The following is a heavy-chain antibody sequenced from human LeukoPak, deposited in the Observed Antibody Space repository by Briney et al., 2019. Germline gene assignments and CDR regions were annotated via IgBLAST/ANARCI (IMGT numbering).Heavy chain of an antibody. CDR1: GFPFSSYW. D-gene: IGHD5-24*01. Sequence: TGGSLRLSCVASGFPFSSYWMTWVRQAPGKGLEWVANIKQDGSKKSYVDSVKGRFTTSRDNAKNSLYLQMNSLRAEDTAIYYCTRVGYIDEGIDYWGQGTLVTVSS. CDR2: IKQDGSKK. CDR3: TRVGYIDEGIDY. V-gene: IGHV3-7*04. J-gene: IGHJ4*02.